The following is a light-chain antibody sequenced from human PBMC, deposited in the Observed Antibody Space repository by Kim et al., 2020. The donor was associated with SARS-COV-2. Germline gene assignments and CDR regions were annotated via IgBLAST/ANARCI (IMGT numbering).Light chain of an antibody. V-gene: IGLV4-69*01. CDR2: LHSDGTH. J-gene: IGLJ3*02. Sequence: ASVKFTCPLSSGHSSYSIAWHQQQPEKGPRFLMNLHSDGTHNKGDGIPDRFSGSSSGAERYLTISSLQSEDEADYYCQAWGAGFRVFGGGTQLTVL. CDR1: SGHSSYS. CDR3: QAWGAGFRV.